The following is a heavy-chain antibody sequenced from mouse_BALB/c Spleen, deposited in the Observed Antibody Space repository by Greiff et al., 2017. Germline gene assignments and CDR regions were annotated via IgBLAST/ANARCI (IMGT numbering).Heavy chain of an antibody. CDR2: INPYNGDT. Sequence: EVQLQQSGPELVKPGASVKISCKASGYSFTGYFMNWVMQSHGKSLEWIGRINPYNGDTFYNQKFKGKATLTVDKSSSTAHMELRSLASEDSAVYYCARGNYDYGAMDYWGQGTSVTVSS. CDR1: GYSFTGYF. CDR3: ARGNYDYGAMDY. V-gene: IGHV1-20*02. D-gene: IGHD2-4*01. J-gene: IGHJ4*01.